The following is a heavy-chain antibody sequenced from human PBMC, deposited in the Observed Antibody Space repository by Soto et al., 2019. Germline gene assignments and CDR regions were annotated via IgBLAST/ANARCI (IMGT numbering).Heavy chain of an antibody. CDR1: GGSISSGGYY. V-gene: IGHV4-31*03. CDR3: ARGLGSSITIFGVVTPAYYGMDV. D-gene: IGHD3-3*01. CDR2: IYYSGST. Sequence: SETLSLTCTVSGGSISSGGYYWSWIRQHPGKGLEWIGYIYYSGSTYYNPSLKSRVTISVDTSKNQFSLKLSSVTAADTAVYYCARGLGSSITIFGVVTPAYYGMDVWGQGTTVTVSS. J-gene: IGHJ6*02.